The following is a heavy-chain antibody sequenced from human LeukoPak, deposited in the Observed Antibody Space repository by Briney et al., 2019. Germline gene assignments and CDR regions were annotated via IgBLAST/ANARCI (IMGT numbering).Heavy chain of an antibody. Sequence: GGSLRLSCAASGFTFSSYSMNWVRQAPGKGLEWVSSISSSSSYIYYADSVKGRFTISRDNAKNSLYLQMNSLRAEDTAVYYCARPPWGSGSFGYYYGMDVWGKGTTVTVS. V-gene: IGHV3-21*01. J-gene: IGHJ6*04. CDR3: ARPPWGSGSFGYYYGMDV. CDR1: GFTFSSYS. CDR2: ISSSSSYI. D-gene: IGHD3-10*01.